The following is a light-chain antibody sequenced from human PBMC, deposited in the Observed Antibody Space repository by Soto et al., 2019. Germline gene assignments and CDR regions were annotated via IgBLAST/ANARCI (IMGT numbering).Light chain of an antibody. Sequence: EIVLTQSPATLSLSPGERATLSCRASQSVSSYLAWFQQKPGQAPRLLIYDASNRATGIPARFSGSGSATDLTLTISRLEPEDFAVYYCQQRSNWPPWTFGQGTKVEIK. CDR1: QSVSSY. J-gene: IGKJ1*01. CDR3: QQRSNWPPWT. CDR2: DAS. V-gene: IGKV3-11*01.